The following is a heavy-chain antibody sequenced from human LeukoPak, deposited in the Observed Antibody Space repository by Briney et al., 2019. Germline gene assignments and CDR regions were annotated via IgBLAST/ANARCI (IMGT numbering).Heavy chain of an antibody. CDR1: GLPFSHYA. J-gene: IGHJ4*02. Sequence: GGSLRLSCVPSGLPFSHYAMHWVRHAPGKGLEWVAIVSYDGSSEYYADSVRGRFTISRDNSKSTLYLQMNSLRTEDTAVYYCARNEFGQYYFDYWGQGTLVTVSS. CDR3: ARNEFGQYYFDY. D-gene: IGHD1-1*01. CDR2: VSYDGSSE. V-gene: IGHV3-30-3*01.